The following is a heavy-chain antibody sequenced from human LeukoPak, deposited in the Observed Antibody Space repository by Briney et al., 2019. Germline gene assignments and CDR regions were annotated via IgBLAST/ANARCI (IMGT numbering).Heavy chain of an antibody. CDR2: INRRVGT. J-gene: IGHJ3*02. CDR1: GGSFSGYY. CDR3: AREVPGRGGDI. Sequence: WETLSLTCAVYGGSFSGYYWSWIRQPPGERLEWIGEINRRVGTNYNLSLKSRVTLSVDTFKNQFSLKLSSVTAADTAVYYCAREVPGRGGDIWGQGTMVTVSS. D-gene: IGHD3-10*01. V-gene: IGHV4-34*01.